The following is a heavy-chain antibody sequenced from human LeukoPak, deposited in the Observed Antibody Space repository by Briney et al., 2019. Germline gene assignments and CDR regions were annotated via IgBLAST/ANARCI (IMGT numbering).Heavy chain of an antibody. Sequence: GGSLRLSCAASGFTFSSYAMSWVRQAPGKGLEWVANINQDGSQTYYVDSVKGRFTISRDNAKNSLYLQMNSLRVEDTAVYYCARKNGLDSCGQGTLVIVSS. J-gene: IGHJ4*02. V-gene: IGHV3-7*01. CDR1: GFTFSSYA. CDR2: INQDGSQT. CDR3: ARKNGLDS.